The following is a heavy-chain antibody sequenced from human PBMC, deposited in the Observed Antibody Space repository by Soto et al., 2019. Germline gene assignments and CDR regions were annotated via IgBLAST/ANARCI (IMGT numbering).Heavy chain of an antibody. V-gene: IGHV1-69*06. J-gene: IGHJ4*02. Sequence: QVQLVQSGAEVKKPGSSVKVSCKASGGTFSYYVVNWVRQAPGQGLEWMGRIIPISGAANYAQKLRGRVTITAYKSTSTSYMELSSLRSEDTAVYYCARDMTRTVVPYFDFWGQGTLVTVSS. CDR3: ARDMTRTVVPYFDF. CDR2: IIPISGAA. CDR1: GGTFSYYV. D-gene: IGHD1-7*01.